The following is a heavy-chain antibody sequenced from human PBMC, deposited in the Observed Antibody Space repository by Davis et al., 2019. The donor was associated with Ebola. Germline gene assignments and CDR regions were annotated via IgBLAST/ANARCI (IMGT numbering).Heavy chain of an antibody. D-gene: IGHD1-7*01. CDR3: ARESGNWNYGLVWFDP. J-gene: IGHJ5*02. V-gene: IGHV3-72*01. CDR2: TRNKANSYTT. Sequence: GESLKISCAASGFTVSSNYMSWVRQAPGKGLEWVGRTRNKANSYTTEYAASVKGRFTISRDDSKNSLYLQMNSLKTEDTAVYYCARESGNWNYGLVWFDPWGQGTLVTVSS. CDR1: GFTVSSNY.